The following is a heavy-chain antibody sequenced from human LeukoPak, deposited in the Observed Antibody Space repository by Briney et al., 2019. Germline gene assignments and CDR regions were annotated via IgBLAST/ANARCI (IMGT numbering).Heavy chain of an antibody. J-gene: IGHJ4*02. V-gene: IGHV4-39*01. D-gene: IGHD3-22*01. CDR2: IYYSGST. Sequence: SETLSLTCTVSGGSISSSSYYWGWIRQPPGKGLERIGSIYYSGSTYYNPSLKSRVTISVDTSKNQFSLKLSSVTAADTAVYYCARHPQIVVVITPYFDYWGQGTLVTVSS. CDR1: GGSISSSSYY. CDR3: ARHPQIVVVITPYFDY.